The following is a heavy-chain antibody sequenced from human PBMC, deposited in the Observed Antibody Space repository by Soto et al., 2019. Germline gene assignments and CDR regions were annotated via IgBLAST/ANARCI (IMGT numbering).Heavy chain of an antibody. V-gene: IGHV4-39*01. CDR2: IYYSGST. Sequence: SETLSLTCTVSGGSISSSSYYWGWIRQPPGKGLEWIGSIYYSGSTYYNPSLKSRVTISVDTSKNQFSLKLSSVTAADTAVYYCASITPTVITFDYWGQGTLVTVSS. CDR3: ASITPTVITFDY. D-gene: IGHD3-22*01. J-gene: IGHJ4*02. CDR1: GGSISSSSYY.